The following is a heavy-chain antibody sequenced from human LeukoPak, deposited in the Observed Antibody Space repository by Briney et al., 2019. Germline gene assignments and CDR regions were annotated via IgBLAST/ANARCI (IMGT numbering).Heavy chain of an antibody. J-gene: IGHJ4*02. CDR3: ARDRQSMGY. CDR1: GGSFSGYY. Sequence: SETLSLTCTVSGGSFSGYYWSWIRQPPGKGLEWMGEINHSGSTNYNPSLKSRVTISVDTSKNQFSLQLNSVTPEDTAVYYCARDRQSMGYWGQGTPVSVSS. CDR2: INHSGST. D-gene: IGHD2-21*01. V-gene: IGHV4-34*01.